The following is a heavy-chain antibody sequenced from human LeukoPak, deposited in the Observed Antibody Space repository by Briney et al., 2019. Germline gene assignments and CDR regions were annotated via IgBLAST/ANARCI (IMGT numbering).Heavy chain of an antibody. V-gene: IGHV1-2*02. CDR2: INPNSGGT. J-gene: IGHJ5*02. CDR3: ARSRSGPAGTFDP. Sequence: ASVKVSCKASGYTFTGYYMHWVRQAPGQGLERMGWINPNSGGTNYAQKFQGRVTMTRDTSISTAYMELSRLRSDDTAVYYCARSRSGPAGTFDPWGQGTLVTVSS. D-gene: IGHD2-2*01. CDR1: GYTFTGYY.